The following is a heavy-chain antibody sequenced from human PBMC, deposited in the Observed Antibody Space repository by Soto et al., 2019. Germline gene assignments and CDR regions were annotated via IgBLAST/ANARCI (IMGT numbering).Heavy chain of an antibody. J-gene: IGHJ4*02. V-gene: IGHV1-2*02. Sequence: GASVKVSCKASGYTFTGYYAHWVRQAPGQGLEWVGWVNPNTGDTKYARKFQGRVTMTRDTSISTAYMELSSLRSDDTAVYYCGRGRSGQIVVFYWGQGTPVTVSS. CDR3: GRGRSGQIVVFY. CDR1: GYTFTGYY. D-gene: IGHD1-26*01. CDR2: VNPNTGDT.